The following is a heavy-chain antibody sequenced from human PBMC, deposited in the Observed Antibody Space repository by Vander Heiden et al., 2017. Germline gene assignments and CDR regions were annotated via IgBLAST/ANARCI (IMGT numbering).Heavy chain of an antibody. J-gene: IGHJ6*02. CDR3: ARVRMGYCSSTSCYRPTWYYGMDV. CDR2: IYPGDSDT. CDR1: GYSFTSYW. Sequence: EVQLVQSGAEVKKPGESLKISCKGSGYSFTSYWIGWVRQMPGKGLEWMGIIYPGDSDTRYSPSFQGQVTISADKSISTAYLQWSSLKASDTAMYYCARVRMGYCSSTSCYRPTWYYGMDVWGQGTTVTVSS. D-gene: IGHD2-2*02. V-gene: IGHV5-51*01.